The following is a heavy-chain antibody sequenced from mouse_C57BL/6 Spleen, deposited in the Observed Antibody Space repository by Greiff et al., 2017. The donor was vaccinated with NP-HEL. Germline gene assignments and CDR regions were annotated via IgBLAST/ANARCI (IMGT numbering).Heavy chain of an antibody. CDR3: LRDFYGSSYDFDV. CDR2: IRRKSSNYAT. CDR1: GFTFNTYA. V-gene: IGHV10-3*01. Sequence: EVQVVESGGGLVQPKGSLKLSCAASGFTFNTYAMHWVRQAPGKGLEWVARIRRKSSNYATYYADSVKDRFTISRDDSQSMLYLQMNNLKTEDTANYYLLRDFYGSSYDFDVWGTGTTVTVSS. D-gene: IGHD1-1*01. J-gene: IGHJ1*03.